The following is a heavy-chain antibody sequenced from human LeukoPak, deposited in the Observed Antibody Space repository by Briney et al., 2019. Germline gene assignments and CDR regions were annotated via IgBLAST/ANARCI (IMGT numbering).Heavy chain of an antibody. V-gene: IGHV4-59*01. Sequence: PSETLSLTCTVSGGSISGYYWSWIRQPPGKGLEWIGYSLYSGSTDYNPSLRSRVTISVDTSKNQFSLNLSSVTAADTAVYYCARGQRGFPYWGQGTLVTVSP. D-gene: IGHD6-25*01. CDR2: SLYSGST. CDR1: GGSISGYY. J-gene: IGHJ4*02. CDR3: ARGQRGFPY.